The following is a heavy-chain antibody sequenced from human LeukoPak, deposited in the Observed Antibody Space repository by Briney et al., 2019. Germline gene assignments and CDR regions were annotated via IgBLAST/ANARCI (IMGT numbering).Heavy chain of an antibody. Sequence: GGSLRLSCAASGFIFSSYGMHWVRQAPGKGLEWVAVISYVGSDKYYTDSVRGRFTISRDNSKTTLYLQMNSLRTEDTAVYYCAKGGEMGTIRGYFDYLGQGTLVTVSP. J-gene: IGHJ4*02. V-gene: IGHV3-30*18. D-gene: IGHD5-24*01. CDR3: AKGGEMGTIRGYFDY. CDR2: ISYVGSDK. CDR1: GFIFSSYG.